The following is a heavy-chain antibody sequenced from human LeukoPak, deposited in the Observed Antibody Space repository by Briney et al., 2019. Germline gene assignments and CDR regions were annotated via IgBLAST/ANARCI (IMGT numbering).Heavy chain of an antibody. J-gene: IGHJ6*02. Sequence: GGSLRLSCAASGFTFSSYWMSWVRQAPGKGLEWVGRIKSKTDGGTTDYAAPVKGRFTISRDDSKNTLYLQMNSLKTEDTAVYYCTTDAGEWLVSGMDVWGQGTTVTVSS. CDR2: IKSKTDGGTT. CDR1: GFTFSSYW. D-gene: IGHD6-19*01. CDR3: TTDAGEWLVSGMDV. V-gene: IGHV3-15*01.